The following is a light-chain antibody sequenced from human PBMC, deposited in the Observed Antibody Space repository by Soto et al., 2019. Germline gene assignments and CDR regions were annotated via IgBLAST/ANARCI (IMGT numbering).Light chain of an antibody. CDR2: LGY. V-gene: IGKV2-28*01. J-gene: IGKJ5*01. CDR1: QCLLHSTGYNF. CDR3: MQALQTPIT. Sequence: IDMTQSALSLPVTPGPSASISCRSIQCLLHSTGYNFLDWYLQKKGQSPQVXIYLGYNRASGVPDRFSGSGSGTDFKLKISRVEAEDVGVYYCMQALQTPITFGQGTRLEIK.